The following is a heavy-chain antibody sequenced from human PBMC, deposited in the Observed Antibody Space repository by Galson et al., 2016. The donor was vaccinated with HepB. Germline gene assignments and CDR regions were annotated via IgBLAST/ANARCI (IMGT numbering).Heavy chain of an antibody. D-gene: IGHD6-13*01. CDR1: GFTFNIYS. CDR2: ITGSGSGT. Sequence: SLRLSCAASGFTFNIYSLNWVRQAPGKGLEWVSGITGSGSGTYNGDSVKGRFAIFRDNSKNTLFLQMNNLRAEDTALYYCAKVTRPGISAPRYGMDVWGRGTTVTASS. J-gene: IGHJ6*04. V-gene: IGHV3-23*01. CDR3: AKVTRPGISAPRYGMDV.